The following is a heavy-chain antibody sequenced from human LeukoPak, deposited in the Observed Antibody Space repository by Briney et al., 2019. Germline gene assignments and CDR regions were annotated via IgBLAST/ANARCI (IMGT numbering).Heavy chain of an antibody. Sequence: GGSLRLSCAASGFTFSSYTLNWVRQAPGKGLEWVSSITSSSSYIYYADSLKGRFTISRDNAKNSLYLQMNSLRAEDTALYYCARSPYSSSSLDYWGQGTLVTVSS. V-gene: IGHV3-21*01. CDR2: ITSSSSYI. CDR1: GFTFSSYT. J-gene: IGHJ4*02. CDR3: ARSPYSSSSLDY. D-gene: IGHD6-6*01.